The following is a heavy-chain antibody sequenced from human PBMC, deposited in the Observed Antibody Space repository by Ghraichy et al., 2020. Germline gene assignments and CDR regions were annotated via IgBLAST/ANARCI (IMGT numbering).Heavy chain of an antibody. CDR3: ARARGYSYPNYGMDV. CDR1: GFTFSSYD. Sequence: GGSLRLSCAASGFTFSSYDMHWVRQATGKGLEWVSAIGTAGDTYYPGSVKGRFTISRENAKNSLYLQMNSLRAEDTAVYYCARARGYSYPNYGMDVWGQGTTVTVSS. J-gene: IGHJ6*02. V-gene: IGHV3-13*01. D-gene: IGHD5-18*01. CDR2: IGTAGDT.